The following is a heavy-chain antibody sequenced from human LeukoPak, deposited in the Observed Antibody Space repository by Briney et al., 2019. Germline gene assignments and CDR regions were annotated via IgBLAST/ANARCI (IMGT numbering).Heavy chain of an antibody. V-gene: IGHV1-18*01. CDR1: GYTFTNYG. D-gene: IGHD2-2*01. CDR2: ISAYNGNA. CDR3: ARVGEYCTSASCHDY. J-gene: IGHJ4*02. Sequence: ASVKVSCKTSGYTFTNYGISWVRQAPGQGFEWMGWISAYNGNADYAQNLQGRVTMTTDTSTSTAYMGLRSLTSDDSAVYYCARVGEYCTSASCHDYWGQGTLVTVSS.